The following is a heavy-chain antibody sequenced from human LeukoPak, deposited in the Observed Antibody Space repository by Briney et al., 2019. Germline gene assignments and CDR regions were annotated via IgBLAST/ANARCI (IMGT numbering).Heavy chain of an antibody. Sequence: SETLSLTCTVSGVSMKNIIWWTWVRQSPGKGLEWIGQIYHSGTANYNPSLDSRVTMSVDTSKNQFSLDLRSVTAADTAVYYCARYSSGWYADPQAFDIWGQGTMVTVSS. CDR1: GVSMKNIIW. D-gene: IGHD6-19*01. V-gene: IGHV4-4*02. CDR3: ARYSSGWYADPQAFDI. J-gene: IGHJ3*02. CDR2: IYHSGTA.